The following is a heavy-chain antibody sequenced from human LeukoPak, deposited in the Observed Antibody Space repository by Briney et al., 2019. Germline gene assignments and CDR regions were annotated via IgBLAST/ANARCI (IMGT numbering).Heavy chain of an antibody. CDR2: ISGSGGST. CDR1: GFTFSSYA. Sequence: GGSLRLSCAASGFTFSSYATSWVRQAPGKGLEWVSAISGSGGSTYYADSVKGRFTISRDNSKDTLYLQMNSLRAEDTAVYYCAKDRGTGVPAATFFDYWGQGTLVTVSS. V-gene: IGHV3-23*01. CDR3: AKDRGTGVPAATFFDY. J-gene: IGHJ4*02. D-gene: IGHD2-2*01.